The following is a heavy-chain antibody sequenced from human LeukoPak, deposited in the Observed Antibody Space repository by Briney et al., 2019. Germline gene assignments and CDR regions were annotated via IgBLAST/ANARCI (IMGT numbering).Heavy chain of an antibody. V-gene: IGHV4-38-2*02. Sequence: SETLSLTCTVSGYSISSGYYWGWIRQPPGKGLEWIGSIYHSGSTYYNPSLKSRVTISVDTSKNQFSLKLSSVTAADTAVYYCARGRDRKYYYGSGSYYNWGQGTLVTVSS. CDR2: IYHSGST. CDR1: GYSISSGYY. CDR3: ARGRDRKYYYGSGSYYN. J-gene: IGHJ4*02. D-gene: IGHD3-10*01.